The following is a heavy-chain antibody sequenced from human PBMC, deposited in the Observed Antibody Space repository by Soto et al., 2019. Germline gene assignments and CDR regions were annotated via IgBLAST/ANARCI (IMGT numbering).Heavy chain of an antibody. V-gene: IGHV4-30-4*01. CDR1: GGSISSGDYY. CDR3: ARQIQLWNYYYYGMDV. D-gene: IGHD5-18*01. Sequence: SETLSLTCTVSGGSISSGDYYWSWIRQPPGKGLEWIGYIYYSGSTYYNPSLKSRVTISVDTSKNQFSLKLSSVTAADTAVYNCARQIQLWNYYYYGMDVWGQGTTVTVS. CDR2: IYYSGST. J-gene: IGHJ6*02.